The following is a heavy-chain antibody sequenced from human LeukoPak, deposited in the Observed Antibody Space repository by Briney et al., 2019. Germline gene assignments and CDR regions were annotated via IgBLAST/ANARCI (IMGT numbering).Heavy chain of an antibody. Sequence: GGSLRLSCAAPGFSFSSNWMGWVRQAPGKGLEWVAHIKRDGSQKYYLDSVKGRFTISRDNAKNLLYLQMNSLRVEDTAVYYCARLGLEVGGPNWFDPWGQGTLVTVSS. CDR1: GFSFSSNW. D-gene: IGHD1-1*01. J-gene: IGHJ5*02. CDR3: ARLGLEVGGPNWFDP. V-gene: IGHV3-7*01. CDR2: IKRDGSQK.